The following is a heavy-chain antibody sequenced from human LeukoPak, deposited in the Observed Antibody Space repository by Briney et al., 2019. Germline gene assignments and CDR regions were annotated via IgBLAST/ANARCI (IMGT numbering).Heavy chain of an antibody. J-gene: IGHJ4*02. V-gene: IGHV4-59*12. CDR2: IYYSGST. CDR1: GGSISSYY. CDR3: ARGAHYYYDSSGYYPPDY. Sequence: SETLSLTCTVFGGSISSYYWSWIRQPPGKGLEWIGYIYYSGSTNYNPSLKSRVTISLDTSKNQFSLRLSSVTAADTAVYYCARGAHYYYDSSGYYPPDYWGQGTLVTVSS. D-gene: IGHD3-22*01.